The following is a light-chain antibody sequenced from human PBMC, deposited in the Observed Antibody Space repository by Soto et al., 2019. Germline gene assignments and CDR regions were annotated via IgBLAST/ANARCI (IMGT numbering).Light chain of an antibody. CDR1: SSDVGGYNY. J-gene: IGLJ1*01. V-gene: IGLV2-14*01. CDR3: SSYTSSLYV. CDR2: EVS. Sequence: ALTQPASVSGSPGQSITISCTGTSSDVGGYNYVSWYQQHPGKAPKLMIYEVSNRPSGVSNRFSGSKSGNTASLTISGLQAEDEADYYCSSYTSSLYVFGTGTKVTVL.